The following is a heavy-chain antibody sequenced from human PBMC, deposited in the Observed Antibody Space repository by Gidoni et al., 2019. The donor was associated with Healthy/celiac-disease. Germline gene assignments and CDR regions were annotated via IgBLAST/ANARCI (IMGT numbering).Heavy chain of an antibody. CDR2: INHSGST. Sequence: QVHLQQWGAGLLKPSETLSLTCAVYGGSFSGYYWSWIRQPPGKGLEWIGEINHSGSTNYNPSLKSRVTISVDTSKNQFSLKLSSVTAADTAVYYCARGSAYYYGSGSNWFDPWGQGTLVTVSS. J-gene: IGHJ5*02. V-gene: IGHV4-34*01. CDR1: GGSFSGYY. CDR3: ARGSAYYYGSGSNWFDP. D-gene: IGHD3-10*01.